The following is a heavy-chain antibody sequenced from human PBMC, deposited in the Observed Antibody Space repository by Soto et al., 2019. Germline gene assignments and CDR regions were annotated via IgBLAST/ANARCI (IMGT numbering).Heavy chain of an antibody. V-gene: IGHV3-64D*08. J-gene: IGHJ4*02. CDR2: ISSNGGST. CDR3: VKPTPNDYGDYPFDY. Sequence: QPGGSLRLSCSASGFTFSSYAMHWVRQAPGKGLEYVSAISSNGGSTYYADSVKGRFTISRDNSKNTLYLQMSSLRAEDTAVYYCVKPTPNDYGDYPFDYWGQGTLVTVS. CDR1: GFTFSSYA. D-gene: IGHD4-17*01.